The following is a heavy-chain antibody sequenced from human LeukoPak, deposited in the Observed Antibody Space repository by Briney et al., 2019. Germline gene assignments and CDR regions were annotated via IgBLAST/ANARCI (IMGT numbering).Heavy chain of an antibody. J-gene: IGHJ6*02. CDR1: GFTFSSYS. CDR3: ARVYSNYDPAAMDV. V-gene: IGHV3-21*01. D-gene: IGHD4-11*01. CDR2: ISSTSSYI. Sequence: GGSLRLSCAASGFTFSSYSMNWVRQAPGKGLEWVSSISSTSSYIYYADSVKGRFTISRDNAKNSLNLQMNSLRAEDTAVYYCARVYSNYDPAAMDVWGQGTTVTVSS.